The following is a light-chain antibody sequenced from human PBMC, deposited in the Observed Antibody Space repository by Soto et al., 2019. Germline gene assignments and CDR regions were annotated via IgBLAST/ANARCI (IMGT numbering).Light chain of an antibody. J-gene: IGKJ5*01. CDR2: CAS. CDR3: QQYNDWPAIT. V-gene: IGKV3-15*01. CDR1: QSVSSK. Sequence: EIEMTQSPATLSLRPGERATLSCSASQSVSSKLAWFQQKPGQATSLLIYCASTRATAIQARFSGTGSGTEFTLNISTLKSEDFAVYYCQQYNDWPAITFGQGKRL.